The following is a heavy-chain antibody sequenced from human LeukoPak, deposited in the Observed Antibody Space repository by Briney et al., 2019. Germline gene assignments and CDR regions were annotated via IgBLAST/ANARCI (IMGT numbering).Heavy chain of an antibody. D-gene: IGHD3-10*01. V-gene: IGHV3-74*01. CDR1: GFTFSDYW. J-gene: IGHJ4*02. CDR3: AGGIARGSGSTQGY. Sequence: GGSLRLSCATSGFTFSDYWMHWVRQAPGKGLVWVSRIKNDGGTTNYADSVKGRFTISRDNAKNTLYLQLDSLRAEDTAIYYCAGGIARGSGSTQGYWGQGTLVTVSS. CDR2: IKNDGGTT.